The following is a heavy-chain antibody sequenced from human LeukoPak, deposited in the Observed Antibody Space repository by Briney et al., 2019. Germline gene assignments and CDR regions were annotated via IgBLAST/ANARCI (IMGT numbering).Heavy chain of an antibody. Sequence: GGSLRLSCAASGFTFSSFAMSWVRQAPGKGLEGVAVISYDGSNKYYADSVKGRFAISRDNSKNTLYLQMNSLRAEDTAVYYCAKDRGAIGYYYMDVWGKGTTVTVSS. V-gene: IGHV3-30*18. J-gene: IGHJ6*03. CDR2: ISYDGSNK. CDR3: AKDRGAIGYYYMDV. D-gene: IGHD2-2*02. CDR1: GFTFSSFA.